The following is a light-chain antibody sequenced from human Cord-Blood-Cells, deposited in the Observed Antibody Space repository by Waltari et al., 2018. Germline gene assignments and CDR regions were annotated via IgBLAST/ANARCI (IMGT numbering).Light chain of an antibody. J-gene: IGKJ4*01. CDR3: QQSYSTPG. CDR1: QSISSY. V-gene: IGKV1-39*01. Sequence: DIQMTQSQSSLSASVGDRVTITCRASQSISSYLNWYQQKPGKAPKLLIYAASSLQSGVPSRFSGSGSGTDFTLTISSLQPEDFATYYCQQSYSTPGFGGGTKVEIK. CDR2: AAS.